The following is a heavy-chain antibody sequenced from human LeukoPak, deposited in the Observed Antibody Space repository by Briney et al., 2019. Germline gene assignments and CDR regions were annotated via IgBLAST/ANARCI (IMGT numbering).Heavy chain of an antibody. CDR3: AKDDGVYCSSTSCWDDAFDV. D-gene: IGHD2-2*01. CDR1: GFTFSSYA. J-gene: IGHJ3*01. Sequence: GGSLRLSCAASGFTFSSYAMSWVRQAPGKGLEWVSATSGSGGSTYYADSVKGRFTISRDNSKNTLYLQMNSLRAEDTAVYYCAKDDGVYCSSTSCWDDAFDVWGRGTMVTVSS. V-gene: IGHV3-23*01. CDR2: TSGSGGST.